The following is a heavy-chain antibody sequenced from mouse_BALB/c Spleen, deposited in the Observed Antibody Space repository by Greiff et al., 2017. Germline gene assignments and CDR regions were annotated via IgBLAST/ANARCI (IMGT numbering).Heavy chain of an antibody. V-gene: IGHV7-3*02. J-gene: IGHJ4*01. CDR2: IRNKANGYTT. D-gene: IGHD2-10*02. CDR3: ARDIRYGAMDY. CDR1: GFTFTDYY. Sequence: EVKLVESGGGLVQPGGSLILSCATSGFTFTDYYMSWVRQPPGKALEWLGFIRNKANGYTTEYSASVKGRFTISRDNSQSILYLQMNTLRAEDSATYYCARDIRYGAMDYWGQGTSVTVSA.